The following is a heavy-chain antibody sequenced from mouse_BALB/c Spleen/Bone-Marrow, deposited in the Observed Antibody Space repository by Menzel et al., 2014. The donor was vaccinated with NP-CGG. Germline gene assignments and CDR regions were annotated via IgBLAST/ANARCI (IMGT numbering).Heavy chain of an antibody. CDR2: IWSDGNT. CDR3: ARNPYGNYAMDY. CDR1: GFSLTSYG. V-gene: IGHV2-6*02. J-gene: IGHJ4*01. Sequence: VQLVESGPGLVAPSQSLSITYTVSGFSLTSYGVHWVRQPPGKGLEWLVVIWSDGNTTYNSALKSRLSISKDNSKSQVFLKMNSLQTDDTAMYYCARNPYGNYAMDYWGQGTSVTVSS. D-gene: IGHD2-10*02.